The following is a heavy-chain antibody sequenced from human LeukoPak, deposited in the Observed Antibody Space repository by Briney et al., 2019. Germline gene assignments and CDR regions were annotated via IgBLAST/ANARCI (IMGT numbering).Heavy chain of an antibody. CDR1: GFTFSSYS. D-gene: IGHD1/OR15-1a*01. Sequence: GGSLRLSCAASGFTFSSYSMNWVRQAPGKGLEWVSYISSSSSTIYYADSVKGRFTISRDNAKNSLYLQMNSLRAEDTAVYYCARGTREDAFDIWGQGTMVTVSS. CDR3: ARGTREDAFDI. J-gene: IGHJ3*02. CDR2: ISSSSSTI. V-gene: IGHV3-48*04.